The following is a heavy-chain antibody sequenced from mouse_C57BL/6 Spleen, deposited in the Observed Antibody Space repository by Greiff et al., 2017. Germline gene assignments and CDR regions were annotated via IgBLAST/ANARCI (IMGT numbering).Heavy chain of an antibody. J-gene: IGHJ4*01. Sequence: QVQLQQSGAELARPGASVKLSCKASGYTFTSYGISWVKQRTGQGLEWIGEIYPRSGNTYYNEKFKGKATLTADKSSSTAYMELRSLTSEDSAVYFCARRDTTVVAPYYAMDYWGQGTSVTVSS. CDR2: IYPRSGNT. V-gene: IGHV1-81*01. CDR3: ARRDTTVVAPYYAMDY. D-gene: IGHD1-1*01. CDR1: GYTFTSYG.